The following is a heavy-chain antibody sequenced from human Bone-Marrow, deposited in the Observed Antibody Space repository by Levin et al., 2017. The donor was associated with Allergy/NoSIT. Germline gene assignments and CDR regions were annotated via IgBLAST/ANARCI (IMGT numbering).Heavy chain of an antibody. J-gene: IGHJ6*03. Sequence: GGSLRLSCAASGFTFSSYGMHWVRQAPGKGLEWVAVISYDGSNKYYADSVKGRFTISRDNSKNTLYLQMNSLRAEDTAVYYCAKDYRLSGRQQLVPGARYYYYYYMDVWGKGTTVTVSS. V-gene: IGHV3-30*18. D-gene: IGHD6-13*01. CDR2: ISYDGSNK. CDR1: GFTFSSYG. CDR3: AKDYRLSGRQQLVPGARYYYYYYMDV.